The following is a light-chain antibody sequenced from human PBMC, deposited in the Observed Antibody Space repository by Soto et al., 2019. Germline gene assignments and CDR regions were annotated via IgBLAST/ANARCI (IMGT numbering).Light chain of an antibody. V-gene: IGKV1-39*01. Sequence: DIQLTQSPSSRSASLGDRVTIPGQASRIIISFLTWYQQEPAKAPKLLIYGASSLQPGVPSRFSGGGSGTDFTLTISSLEPEDFATYYCQHCYSTPFTFGPGTKVDVK. CDR2: GAS. J-gene: IGKJ3*01. CDR3: QHCYSTPFT. CDR1: RIIISF.